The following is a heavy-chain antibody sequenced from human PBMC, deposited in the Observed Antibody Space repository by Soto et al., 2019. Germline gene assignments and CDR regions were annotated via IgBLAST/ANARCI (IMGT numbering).Heavy chain of an antibody. CDR1: GFTFSNYY. J-gene: IGHJ4*02. Sequence: QVQLVESGGGLVKPGGSLRLSCAASGFTFSNYYMSWIRQAPGKGLEWVSYISSSSSYTNYADSVKGRFTISRDNAKNSLYLQMNSLRAEDTAVYYCARGHYYDSSGYYYWGQGTLVTVSS. D-gene: IGHD3-22*01. V-gene: IGHV3-11*06. CDR2: ISSSSSYT. CDR3: ARGHYYDSSGYYY.